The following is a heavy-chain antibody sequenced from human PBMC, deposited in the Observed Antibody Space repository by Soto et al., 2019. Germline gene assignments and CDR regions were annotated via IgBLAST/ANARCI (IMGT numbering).Heavy chain of an antibody. J-gene: IGHJ4*02. CDR1: GVTLTNVW. CDR2: IKSNIDGGTT. Sequence: PWGALRLSCEVSGVTLTNVWMNWVRQAPGKGPEWVGRIKSNIDGGTTDYAAPVKGRFTVSRDDSENTLYLQMNSLKTEDTAVYYCSHGYYQYFNSWGQGTLVTVSS. D-gene: IGHD5-18*01. V-gene: IGHV3-15*07. CDR3: SHGYYQYFNS.